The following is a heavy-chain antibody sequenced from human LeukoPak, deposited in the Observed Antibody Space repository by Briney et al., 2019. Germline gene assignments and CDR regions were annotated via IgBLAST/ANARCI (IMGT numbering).Heavy chain of an antibody. Sequence: PSETLSLTCTVSGGSISSYYWSWIRQPPGKGLEWIGYIYYSGSTNYNPSLKSRVTISVDTSKNQFSLKLGSVTAADTAVYYCARVEKAYCGGDCYYWYFDLWGRGTLVTVSS. CDR2: IYYSGST. D-gene: IGHD2-21*02. CDR1: GGSISSYY. V-gene: IGHV4-59*01. CDR3: ARVEKAYCGGDCYYWYFDL. J-gene: IGHJ2*01.